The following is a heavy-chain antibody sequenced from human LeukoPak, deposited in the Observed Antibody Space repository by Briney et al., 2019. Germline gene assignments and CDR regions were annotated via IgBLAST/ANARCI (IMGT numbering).Heavy chain of an antibody. D-gene: IGHD6-25*01. V-gene: IGHV5-10-1*01. J-gene: IGHJ4*02. Sequence: GESLKISCQGSGYGFTSYWISWVRQMPGKGLEWMGRIDPSDSYTNYSPSFEGHVTISADKSINTAYLQWSSLQASDTAMYYCARHDGSGAQIAYWGQGTLVTVSS. CDR2: IDPSDSYT. CDR1: GYGFTSYW. CDR3: ARHDGSGAQIAY.